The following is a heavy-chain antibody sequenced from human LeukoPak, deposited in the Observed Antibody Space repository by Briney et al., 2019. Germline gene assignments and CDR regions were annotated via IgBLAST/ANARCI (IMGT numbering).Heavy chain of an antibody. CDR1: GFTFSDYY. CDR2: ISSSGSTI. Sequence: PGGSLRLSCAASGFTFSDYYMSWIRQAPGNGLEWVSYISSSGSTIYYADSVKGRFTISRDNSKNTLYLQMNSLRAEDTAVYYCAKGGYSYGYSNPYWFDPWGQGTLVTVSS. CDR3: AKGGYSYGYSNPYWFDP. D-gene: IGHD5-18*01. V-gene: IGHV3-11*01. J-gene: IGHJ5*02.